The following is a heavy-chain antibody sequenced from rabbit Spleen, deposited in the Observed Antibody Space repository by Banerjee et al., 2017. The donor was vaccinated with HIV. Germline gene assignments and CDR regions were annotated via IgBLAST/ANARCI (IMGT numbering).Heavy chain of an antibody. CDR2: IAGSSSGFT. Sequence: QSLEESGGGLVQPEGSLALTCKASGFSFSSSDYICWVRQAPGKGLEWISCIAGSSSGFTYSATWAKGRFTISKTSSTTVTLQMTSLTAADTATYFCARDLAAVIGWNFKLWGPGTLVTVS. J-gene: IGHJ4*01. V-gene: IGHV1S40*01. D-gene: IGHD1-1*01. CDR1: GFSFSSSDY. CDR3: ARDLAAVIGWNFKL.